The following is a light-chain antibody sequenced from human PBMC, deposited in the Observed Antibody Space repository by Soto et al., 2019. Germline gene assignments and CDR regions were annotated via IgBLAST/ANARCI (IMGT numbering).Light chain of an antibody. V-gene: IGLV2-14*01. CDR1: RNDVGTYNY. CDR2: EVT. Sequence: QSVLTQPASVSESPGQSITISCTGTRNDVGTYNYVSWYQQHPGKAPKVMIYEVTYRPSGVSNRFSGSKSGNTASLTISGLQAEDEAEYYCSSYTGSSTLYVFGTGTKVTVL. CDR3: SSYTGSSTLYV. J-gene: IGLJ1*01.